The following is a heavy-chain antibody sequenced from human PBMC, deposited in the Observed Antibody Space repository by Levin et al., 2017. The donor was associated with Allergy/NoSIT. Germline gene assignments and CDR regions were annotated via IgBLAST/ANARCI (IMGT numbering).Heavy chain of an antibody. J-gene: IGHJ5*02. CDR3: VRDRAATGETNRFDP. CDR1: GDSVSSNGAA. D-gene: IGHD6-13*01. V-gene: IGHV6-1*01. CDR2: TFYRSRWFY. Sequence: SQTLSLTCAISGDSVSSNGAAWNWIRQSPSRGLEWLGRTFYRSRWFYDYAVSVKSRITLKPDTSKNQFSLQLNSVTPEDTAVYYCVRDRAATGETNRFDPWGQGTLVTVSS.